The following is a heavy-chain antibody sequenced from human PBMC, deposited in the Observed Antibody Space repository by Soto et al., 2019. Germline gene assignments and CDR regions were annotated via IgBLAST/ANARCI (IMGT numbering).Heavy chain of an antibody. CDR3: ARALPVAKGGFDP. V-gene: IGHV1-2*02. Sequence: ASVKVSCKASGYTFTGYYMHWVRQAPGQGLEWMGWINPNSGGTNYAQKFQGRVTMTRDTSISTAYMELNSLRAEDTAVYYCARALPVAKGGFDPWGQGTLVTVSS. CDR2: INPNSGGT. J-gene: IGHJ5*02. CDR1: GYTFTGYY. D-gene: IGHD2-2*01.